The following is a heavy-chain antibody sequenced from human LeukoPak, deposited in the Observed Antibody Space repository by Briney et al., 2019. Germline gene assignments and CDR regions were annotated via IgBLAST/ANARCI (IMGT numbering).Heavy chain of an antibody. CDR1: GGTFSSYA. V-gene: IGHV1-69*05. CDR2: IIPIFGTA. D-gene: IGHD6-19*01. J-gene: IGHJ4*02. CDR3: ARAGGAVAVQVGLDLRY. Sequence: SVKVSCKASGGTFSSYAISWVRQAPGQGLEWMGMIIPIFGTANYAQKFQGRVTITTDESTSTAYMELSSLRSEDTAVYYCARAGGAVAVQVGLDLRYWGQGTLVTVSS.